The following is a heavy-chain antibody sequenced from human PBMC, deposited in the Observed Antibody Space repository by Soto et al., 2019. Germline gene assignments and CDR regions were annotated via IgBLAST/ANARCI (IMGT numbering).Heavy chain of an antibody. CDR3: ARDRATVTTPYYYYGMDV. D-gene: IGHD4-4*01. CDR1: GYTFTGYY. Sequence: ASVKVSCKASGYTFTGYYMHWVRQAPGQGXEWMGWINPNSGGTNYAQKFQGRVTMTRDTSISTAYMELSRLRSDDTAVYYCARDRATVTTPYYYYGMDVWGQGTTVTVSS. J-gene: IGHJ6*02. CDR2: INPNSGGT. V-gene: IGHV1-2*02.